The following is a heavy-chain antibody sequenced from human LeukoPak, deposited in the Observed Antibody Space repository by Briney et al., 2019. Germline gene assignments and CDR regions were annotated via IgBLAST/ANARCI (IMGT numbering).Heavy chain of an antibody. V-gene: IGHV3-23*01. J-gene: IGHJ4*02. CDR2: ISGSGGST. D-gene: IGHD3-9*01. Sequence: GGTLRLSCAASGFTFSSYGMSWVRQAPGKGLEWVSAISGSGGSTYYADSVKGRFTISRDNSKNTLYLQMNSLRAEDTAVYYCAKDRTTGRVPDYWGQGTLVTVSS. CDR1: GFTFSSYG. CDR3: AKDRTTGRVPDY.